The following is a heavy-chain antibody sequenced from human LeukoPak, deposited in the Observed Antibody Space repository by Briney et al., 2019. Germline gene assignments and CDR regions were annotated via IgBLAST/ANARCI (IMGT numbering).Heavy chain of an antibody. CDR1: GFTFSSYG. V-gene: IGHV3-30*02. CDR3: ASLEGGTYYDFWSGYSGFDP. D-gene: IGHD3-3*01. Sequence: PGGSLRLSCAASGFTFSSYGMHWVRQAPGKGLEWVAFIRYDGSNKYYADSVKGRFTISRDNSKNTLYLQMNSLRAEDTAVYYCASLEGGTYYDFWSGYSGFDPWGQGTLVTVSS. J-gene: IGHJ5*02. CDR2: IRYDGSNK.